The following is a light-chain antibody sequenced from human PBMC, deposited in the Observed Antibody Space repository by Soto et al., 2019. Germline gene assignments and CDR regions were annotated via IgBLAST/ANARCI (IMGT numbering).Light chain of an antibody. CDR2: GAS. J-gene: IGKJ1*01. V-gene: IGKV3-15*01. Sequence: EIVMTQSPATLSVSAGERATLSCRASQSVSSNLAWYQQKPGQAPRLLIHGASTRATGIPARFSGSGSGTEFTLTISRLQSEDFAVSRCQQYHNWPPWTFGQGNKVEIK. CDR3: QQYHNWPPWT. CDR1: QSVSSN.